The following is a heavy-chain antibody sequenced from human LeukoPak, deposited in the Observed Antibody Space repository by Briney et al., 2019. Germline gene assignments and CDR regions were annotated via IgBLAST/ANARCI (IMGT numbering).Heavy chain of an antibody. Sequence: EASVKVSCKASGYTFTSYGISWVRQAPGQGLEWMGWISAYNGNTNYAQKLQGRVTMTTDTSTSTAYMELRSLRSDDTAVYYCARGHGSYSSGWYFGYWGQGTLVTVSS. CDR3: ARGHGSYSSGWYFGY. D-gene: IGHD6-19*01. V-gene: IGHV1-18*01. CDR2: ISAYNGNT. J-gene: IGHJ4*02. CDR1: GYTFTSYG.